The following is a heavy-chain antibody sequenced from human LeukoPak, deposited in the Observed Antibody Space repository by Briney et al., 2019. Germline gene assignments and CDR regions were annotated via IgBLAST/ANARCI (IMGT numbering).Heavy chain of an antibody. CDR3: AKDNYYYYMDV. V-gene: IGHV3-23*01. CDR1: GFTFSNFG. Sequence: GGSLRLSCAASGFTFSNFGMNWVRQAPGKGLEWVSAISGSGGSTYYADSVRGRFTISRDNSKNTLYLQMNSLRAEDTAVYYCAKDNYYYYMDVWGKGTTVTVSS. CDR2: ISGSGGST. J-gene: IGHJ6*03.